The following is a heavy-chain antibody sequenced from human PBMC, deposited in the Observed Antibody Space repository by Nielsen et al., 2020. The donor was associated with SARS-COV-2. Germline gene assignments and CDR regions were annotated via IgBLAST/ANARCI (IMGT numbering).Heavy chain of an antibody. CDR1: GFTFDDYA. Sequence: SLKISCAASGFTFDDYAMHWVRQAPGKGLEWVSGISWNSGSIGYADSVKGRFTISRDNAKNSLYLQMNSLRAEDTALYYCAKDGLAVAGLEGFDYWGQGTLVTVSS. D-gene: IGHD6-19*01. CDR3: AKDGLAVAGLEGFDY. J-gene: IGHJ4*02. CDR2: ISWNSGSI. V-gene: IGHV3-9*01.